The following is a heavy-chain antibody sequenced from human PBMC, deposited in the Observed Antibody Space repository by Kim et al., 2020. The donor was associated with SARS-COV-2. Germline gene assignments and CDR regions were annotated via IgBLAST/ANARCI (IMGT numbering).Heavy chain of an antibody. V-gene: IGHV1-69*04. CDR1: GDTFSNYA. CDR2: IIPILGFS. D-gene: IGHD3-16*01. J-gene: IGHJ5*02. CDR3: ARGGGRGYAAYNNNWFDP. Sequence: SVKVSCKASGDTFSNYAITWVRQAPGQGLEWMGRIIPILGFSHYAQKFQGRVTITADKSTSTVYMELSSLSFDDTAVYYCARGGGRGYAAYNNNWFDPWGQGPLVSVSS.